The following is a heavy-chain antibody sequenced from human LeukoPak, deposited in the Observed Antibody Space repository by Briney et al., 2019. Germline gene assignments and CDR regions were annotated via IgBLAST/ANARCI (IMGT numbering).Heavy chain of an antibody. CDR1: GYTFTSYA. D-gene: IGHD1-1*01. CDR2: INAGNGNT. J-gene: IGHJ4*02. CDR3: ARGPKYNWNDGPVDY. Sequence: ASVKVSCKASGYTFTSYAMHWVRQAPGQRLEWMGWINAGNGNTKYSQKFQGRVTITRDTSASTAYMGLSSLRSEDTAVYYCARGPKYNWNDGPVDYWGQGTLVTVSS. V-gene: IGHV1-3*01.